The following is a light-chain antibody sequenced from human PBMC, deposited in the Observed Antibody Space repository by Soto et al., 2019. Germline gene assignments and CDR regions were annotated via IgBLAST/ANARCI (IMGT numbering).Light chain of an antibody. CDR2: DAY. V-gene: IGKV1-5*01. Sequence: DIQMTQSPSTLSASVGDRVTITCRASQSISSWLAWYQQKAGKAPKVLIYDAYSLESGVPSRFSGSGSGTEFTLTISSLQPDDFATYYCEQHNGYFGGGTKVEIK. J-gene: IGKJ4*01. CDR1: QSISSW. CDR3: EQHNGY.